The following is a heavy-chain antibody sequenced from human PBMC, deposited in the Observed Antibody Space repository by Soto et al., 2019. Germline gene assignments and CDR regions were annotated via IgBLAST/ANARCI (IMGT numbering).Heavy chain of an antibody. CDR1: GFTFSSYG. Sequence: GGSLRLSCAVSGFTFSSYGMHWVRQAPGKGLEWVAVITYDGSNKYYGDSVKGRFAISRDNSRDTLYLQMNSLRAEDTAVYYCAKELAGGVMDVWGQGTTVTVSS. D-gene: IGHD1-1*01. CDR3: AKELAGGVMDV. CDR2: ITYDGSNK. J-gene: IGHJ6*02. V-gene: IGHV3-30*18.